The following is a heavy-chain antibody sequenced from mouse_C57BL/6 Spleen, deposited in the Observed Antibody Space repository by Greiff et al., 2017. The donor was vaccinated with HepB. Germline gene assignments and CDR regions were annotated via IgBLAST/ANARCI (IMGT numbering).Heavy chain of an antibody. J-gene: IGHJ4*01. Sequence: EVQLQQSGAELVRPGASVKLSCTASGFNIKDYYMHWVKQRPEQGLEWIGRIDPEDGDTEYAPKFQGKATMTADTSSNTAYLQLSSLTSEDTAVDYCTTPYYYGSSYVSAMDSWGQGTSVTVSS. CDR2: IDPEDGDT. CDR3: TTPYYYGSSYVSAMDS. V-gene: IGHV14-1*01. CDR1: GFNIKDYY. D-gene: IGHD1-1*01.